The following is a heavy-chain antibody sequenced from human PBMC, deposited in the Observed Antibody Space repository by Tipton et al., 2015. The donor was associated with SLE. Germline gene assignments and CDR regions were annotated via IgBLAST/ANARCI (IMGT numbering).Heavy chain of an antibody. CDR3: AGGTGAYFDH. CDR2: IRADGSNK. Sequence: SLRLSCAASGFTCSGYAMHWVRRAPGKGLEWVAFIRADGSNKDYADSVKGRFTISRDNSKNTLYLQMNRLRVEDTAVYYCAGGTGAYFDHWGQGTLVTVSS. J-gene: IGHJ4*02. CDR1: GFTCSGYA. D-gene: IGHD3-16*01. V-gene: IGHV3-30*02.